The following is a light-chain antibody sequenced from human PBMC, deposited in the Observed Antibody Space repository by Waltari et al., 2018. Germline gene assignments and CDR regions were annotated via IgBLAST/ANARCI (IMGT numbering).Light chain of an antibody. CDR2: AVS. V-gene: IGLV2-14*03. CDR3: SSYISSSTLEL. CDR1: SSDVGGYNY. J-gene: IGLJ2*01. Sequence: QSALTQPASVSGSPGQSITISCTGTSSDVGGYNYVSWYQQHPGKAPKLMIYAVSNRPSGVSNRYSCSKSGNTASLTISGLQAEDEADYYCSSYISSSTLELFGGGTSLTVL.